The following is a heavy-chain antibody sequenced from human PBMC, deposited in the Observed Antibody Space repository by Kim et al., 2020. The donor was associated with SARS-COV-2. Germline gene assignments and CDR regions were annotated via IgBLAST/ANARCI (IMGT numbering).Heavy chain of an antibody. J-gene: IGHJ4*02. CDR3: AREGVYYYGSGSYYNDGPDY. Sequence: GGSLRLSCAASGFTFSSYAMHWVRQAPGKGLEWVAVISYDGSNKYYADSVKGRFTISRDNSKNTLYLQMNSLRAEDTAVYYCAREGVYYYGSGSYYNDGPDYWGQGTLVTVSS. V-gene: IGHV3-30*04. CDR2: ISYDGSNK. D-gene: IGHD3-10*01. CDR1: GFTFSSYA.